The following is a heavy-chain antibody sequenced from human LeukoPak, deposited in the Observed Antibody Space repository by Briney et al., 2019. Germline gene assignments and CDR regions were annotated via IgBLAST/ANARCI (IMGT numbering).Heavy chain of an antibody. J-gene: IGHJ4*02. Sequence: GGSLRLSCAASGFTFSTYTMAWVRQAPGGGLGLVSGISGDGGSTYYADSVKGRFAISRDNSKSALYLQMNSLRAEDTAVYYCAKDFGRNLGGPGYWGRGTLVSISS. V-gene: IGHV3-23*01. CDR1: GFTFSTYT. CDR3: AKDFGRNLGGPGY. D-gene: IGHD3-10*01. CDR2: ISGDGGST.